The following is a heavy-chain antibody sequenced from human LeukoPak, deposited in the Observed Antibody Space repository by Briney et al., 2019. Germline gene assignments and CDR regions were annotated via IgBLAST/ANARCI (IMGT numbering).Heavy chain of an antibody. CDR2: ISGSGGST. CDR3: AKDPYSSSWYNWFDP. J-gene: IGHJ5*02. Sequence: PGGSLRLSCAASGFTFSSYAMSWVRQAPGKGLEWVSAISGSGGSTYYAASVKGRFTISRDNSKNTLYLQMNSLRAEDTAVYYCAKDPYSSSWYNWFDPWGQGTLVTVSS. D-gene: IGHD6-13*01. V-gene: IGHV3-23*01. CDR1: GFTFSSYA.